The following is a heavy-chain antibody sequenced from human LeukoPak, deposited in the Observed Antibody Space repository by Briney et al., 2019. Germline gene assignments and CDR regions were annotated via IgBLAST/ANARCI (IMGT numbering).Heavy chain of an antibody. J-gene: IGHJ3*02. CDR3: ARVPQYLMVRGKRNDAFDI. D-gene: IGHD3-10*01. CDR2: INHSGST. CDR1: GGSFSGYY. Sequence: SETLSLTCAVYGGSFSGYYWSWIRQPPGKGPEWIGEINHSGSTNYNPSLKSRVTISVDTSKNQFSLKLSSVTAADTAVYYCARVPQYLMVRGKRNDAFDIWGQGTMVTVSS. V-gene: IGHV4-34*01.